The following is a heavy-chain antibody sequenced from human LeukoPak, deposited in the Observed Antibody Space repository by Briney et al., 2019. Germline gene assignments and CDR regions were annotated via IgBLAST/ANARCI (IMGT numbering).Heavy chain of an antibody. Sequence: GGSLRLSCAAYGFTVSSNYMSLVRQAPGKGLEWVSVSYSGGSTYYADSVKGRFTISRDNSKNTLYLQMNSLRAEDTAVYYCASGSGWYLGAFDIWGQGTMVTVSS. CDR3: ASGSGWYLGAFDI. CDR2: SYSGGST. V-gene: IGHV3-66*01. J-gene: IGHJ3*02. CDR1: GFTVSSNY. D-gene: IGHD6-19*01.